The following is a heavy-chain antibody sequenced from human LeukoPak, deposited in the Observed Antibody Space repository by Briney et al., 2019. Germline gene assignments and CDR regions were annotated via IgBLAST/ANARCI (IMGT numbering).Heavy chain of an antibody. Sequence: PGGSLRLSRAASGFTFGDYAMHWVRQTPGKGLEWVSGITWNSGGMGYADSVEGRFTISRDNAKNSLFLQMDSLRHEDTALYFCALLYYDRPFDHWGQGTLVTVSS. J-gene: IGHJ4*02. CDR2: ITWNSGGM. D-gene: IGHD3-22*01. V-gene: IGHV3-9*01. CDR1: GFTFGDYA. CDR3: ALLYYDRPFDH.